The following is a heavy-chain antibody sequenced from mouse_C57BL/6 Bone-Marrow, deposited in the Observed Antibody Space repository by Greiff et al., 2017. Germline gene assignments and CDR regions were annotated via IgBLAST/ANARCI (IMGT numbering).Heavy chain of an antibody. J-gene: IGHJ2*01. CDR2: IYPGSGST. CDR3: AREEVITTVEDY. D-gene: IGHD1-1*01. CDR1: GYTFTSYW. Sequence: QVQLQQPGAELVKPGASVKMSCKASGYTFTSYWITWVKQRPGQGLEWIGDIYPGSGSTNYNEKFKSKATLTVDTSSSTAYMQLSSLTSEDSAVYYCAREEVITTVEDYWGQGPTLTVSS. V-gene: IGHV1-55*01.